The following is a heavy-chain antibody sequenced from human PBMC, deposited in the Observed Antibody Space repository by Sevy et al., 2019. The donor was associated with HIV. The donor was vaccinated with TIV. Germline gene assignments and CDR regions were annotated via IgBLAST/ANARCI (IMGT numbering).Heavy chain of an antibody. Sequence: GGSLRLSCAASGFTFSSYAIHWVRQAPGKGLEWVAVIWYDVTNEYYADSVKGRFTISRDNSKNTQYLQMNSLRAEDTAVYYCAREGLLEWLFSFDYWGQGTLVTVSS. CDR2: IWYDVTNE. V-gene: IGHV3-33*01. CDR1: GFTFSSYA. CDR3: AREGLLEWLFSFDY. J-gene: IGHJ4*02. D-gene: IGHD3-3*01.